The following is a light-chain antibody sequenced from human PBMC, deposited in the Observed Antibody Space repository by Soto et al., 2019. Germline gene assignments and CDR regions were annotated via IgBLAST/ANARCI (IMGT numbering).Light chain of an antibody. CDR3: QQYNNWRKT. CDR2: GAS. J-gene: IGKJ2*01. CDR1: QSVSSN. Sequence: EIVRTQSPATLSVSPGERATLSCRASQSVSSNLAWYQQKPGQAPRLLIYGASTRATGIPARFSGSGSGTEFTLTISSLQSEDCAVYYCQQYNNWRKTFGQGTKLEIK. V-gene: IGKV3-15*01.